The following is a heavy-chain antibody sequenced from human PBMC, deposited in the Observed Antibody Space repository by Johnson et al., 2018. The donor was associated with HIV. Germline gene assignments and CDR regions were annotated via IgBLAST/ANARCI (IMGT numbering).Heavy chain of an antibody. CDR3: ARGKKQWLDEDAFDI. Sequence: VQLVESGGGLVQPGGSLRLSCAASGFTFISYWMHWVRQAPGKGLVWVSRINSDGSSTSYADSVKGRFTISRDNAKNTLYLQMNSLRAEDTAVYYCARGKKQWLDEDAFDIWGQGTMVTVSS. CDR1: GFTFISYW. J-gene: IGHJ3*02. V-gene: IGHV3-74*01. D-gene: IGHD6-19*01. CDR2: INSDGSST.